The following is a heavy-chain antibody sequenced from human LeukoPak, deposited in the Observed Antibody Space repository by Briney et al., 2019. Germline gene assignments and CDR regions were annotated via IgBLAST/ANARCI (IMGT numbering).Heavy chain of an antibody. CDR2: ISSSSSYI. CDR3: ARGPSGYHNT. J-gene: IGHJ4*02. V-gene: IGHV3-21*01. D-gene: IGHD5-12*01. Sequence: GGSLTLPCPPSGFSFSSYSMNWVRQAPGKGLEWVSSISSSSSYIYYADSVKGQFTISRDNAKNSLYLQMNSLRAEDTAVYYCARGPSGYHNTGGQGTLVTVSS. CDR1: GFSFSSYS.